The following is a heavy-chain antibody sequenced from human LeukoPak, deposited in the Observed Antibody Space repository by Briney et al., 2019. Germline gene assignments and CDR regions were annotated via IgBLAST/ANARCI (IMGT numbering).Heavy chain of an antibody. V-gene: IGHV4-39*07. CDR3: ARDRYYDSGSYYN. CDR2: IYYSGST. D-gene: IGHD3-10*01. J-gene: IGHJ4*02. CDR1: GGSISSSSYY. Sequence: SETLSLTCTVSGGSISSSSYYWGWIRQPPGKGLEWIGSIYYSGSTYYNPSLKSRVTISVDTSKNQLSLKLSSVTAADTAVYYCARDRYYDSGSYYNWGQGTLVTVSS.